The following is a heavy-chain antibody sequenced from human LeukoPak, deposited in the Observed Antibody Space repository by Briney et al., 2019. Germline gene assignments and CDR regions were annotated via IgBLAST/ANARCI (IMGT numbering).Heavy chain of an antibody. J-gene: IGHJ6*02. CDR2: ISSNSAYI. V-gene: IGHV3-21*01. D-gene: IGHD2-2*01. Sequence: GGSLRLSCAASGFSFSDYAMDWVRQAPGKGLEWVSAISSNSAYIYYADSVKGRFTISRDNAKSSVSLQMNSLRDDDTAVYYCARIFRYQLVDYYALDVWGQGTTVSVS. CDR3: ARIFRYQLVDYYALDV. CDR1: GFSFSDYA.